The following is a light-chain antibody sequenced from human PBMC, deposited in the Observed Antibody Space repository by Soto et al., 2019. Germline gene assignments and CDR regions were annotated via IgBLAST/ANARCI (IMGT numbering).Light chain of an antibody. Sequence: EIVLTQSPATLSLSPGERATLSCRASQSVSSYLAWYQQKPGQAPRLLIYDASNRATVIPARFSGSGSGTDFPLTISSLEPEDFAVYYCQQRSNWLITFGQGTRLESK. V-gene: IGKV3-11*01. CDR1: QSVSSY. J-gene: IGKJ5*01. CDR3: QQRSNWLIT. CDR2: DAS.